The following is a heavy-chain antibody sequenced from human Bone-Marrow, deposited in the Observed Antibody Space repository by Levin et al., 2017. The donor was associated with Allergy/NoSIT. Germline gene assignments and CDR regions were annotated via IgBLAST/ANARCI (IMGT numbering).Heavy chain of an antibody. D-gene: IGHD1-26*01. CDR1: GFTFSSYG. V-gene: IGHV3-30*18. CDR3: AKDLSRGGMGVGYFDY. CDR2: ISDDGSNK. Sequence: GESLKISCAASGFTFSSYGMHWVRQAPGKGLEWVAVISDDGSNKYYVDSVKGRFTISRDNSKNTLYLQMNSLRPEDTAVYYCAKDLSRGGMGVGYFDYWGQGTLVTVSS. J-gene: IGHJ4*02.